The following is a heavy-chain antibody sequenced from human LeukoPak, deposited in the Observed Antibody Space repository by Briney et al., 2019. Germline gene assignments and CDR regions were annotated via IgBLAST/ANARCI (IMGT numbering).Heavy chain of an antibody. CDR1: GYTFTGYY. D-gene: IGHD3-10*01. V-gene: IGHV1-2*02. CDR3: ARSGRFGDYIFDY. J-gene: IGHJ4*02. CDR2: INPNSGGT. Sequence: GASVKVSCKASGYTFTGYYMHWVRQAPGQGLEWMGWINPNSGGTNYAQKFQGRVTMTRDTSISTAYLELRRLRSDDTAVYYCARSGRFGDYIFDYWGQGALVTVSS.